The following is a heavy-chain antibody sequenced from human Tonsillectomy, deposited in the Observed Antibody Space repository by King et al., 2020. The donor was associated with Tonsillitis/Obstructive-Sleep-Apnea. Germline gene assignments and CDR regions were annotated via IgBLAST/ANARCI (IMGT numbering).Heavy chain of an antibody. D-gene: IGHD6-13*01. Sequence: QLVQSGAEVKKAGSSVKVSCKASGGTFISYAISWMRQAPGQGLEWMGRIIPILAIANNAQNFQGRVTITADKSTSTAYMELSSLRSEDTAVYYCAVSYSSSWLGQFDYGGQGTLVTVSS. CDR1: GGTFISYA. J-gene: IGHJ4*02. V-gene: IGHV1-69*04. CDR3: AVSYSSSWLGQFDY. CDR2: IIPILAIA.